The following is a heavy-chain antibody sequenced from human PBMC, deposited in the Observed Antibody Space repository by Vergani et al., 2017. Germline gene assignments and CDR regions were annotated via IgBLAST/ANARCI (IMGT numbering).Heavy chain of an antibody. CDR2: IYYSGST. D-gene: IGHD6-13*01. J-gene: IGHJ5*02. Sequence: QLQLQESGPGLVKPSETLSLTCTVSGGSISSSSYYWGWIRQPPGKGLEWIGSIYYSGSTYYNPSLKSRVNISGDTSKNQFSLKLRSVTAADTAVYYCARRLTSSTGSLNWFDPWGQGTLVTVFS. CDR3: ARRLTSSTGSLNWFDP. CDR1: GGSISSSSYY. V-gene: IGHV4-39*01.